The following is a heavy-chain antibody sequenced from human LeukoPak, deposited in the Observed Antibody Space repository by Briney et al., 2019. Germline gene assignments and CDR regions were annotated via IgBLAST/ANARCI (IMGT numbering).Heavy chain of an antibody. CDR3: VRAGDLRGGQLLHTFHAFDI. J-gene: IGHJ3*02. CDR2: IIPIFGTA. CDR1: GGTFSSYA. V-gene: IGHV1-69*13. D-gene: IGHD2-2*01. Sequence: GASVKVSCKASGGTFSSYAISWVRQAPGQGLEWMGGIIPIFGTANYAQKFQGRVTITADESTSTAYMELSSLRSEDTAVYYCVRAGDLRGGQLLHTFHAFDIWGQGTMVTVSS.